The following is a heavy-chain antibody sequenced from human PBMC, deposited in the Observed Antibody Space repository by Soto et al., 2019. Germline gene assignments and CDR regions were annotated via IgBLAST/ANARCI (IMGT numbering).Heavy chain of an antibody. D-gene: IGHD3-9*01. J-gene: IGHJ3*02. Sequence: ASVKVSCKASGGTFSSYTISWVRQAPGQGLEWMGRIIPILGIANYAQKFQGRVTITADKSTSTAYMELSSLRSEDTAVYYCGRDRVLTGDVFDIWGQGKMVTVSS. CDR3: GRDRVLTGDVFDI. V-gene: IGHV1-69*04. CDR2: IIPILGIA. CDR1: GGTFSSYT.